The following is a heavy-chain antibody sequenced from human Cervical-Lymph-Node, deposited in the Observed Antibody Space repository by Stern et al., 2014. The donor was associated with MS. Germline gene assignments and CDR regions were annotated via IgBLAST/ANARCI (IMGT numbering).Heavy chain of an antibody. CDR1: GYSFTANW. J-gene: IGHJ4*02. Sequence: EVQLAESGAEVKKPGEALKISCKGSGYSFTANWIAWVRQMPGKGLEWMGIIYPEGSDTRYSPSFQGQITISADKSISTAYLQWSSLKASDTAMYYCARDYGDYAFDYWGQGTLVTVSS. CDR3: ARDYGDYAFDY. V-gene: IGHV5-51*01. D-gene: IGHD4-17*01. CDR2: IYPEGSDT.